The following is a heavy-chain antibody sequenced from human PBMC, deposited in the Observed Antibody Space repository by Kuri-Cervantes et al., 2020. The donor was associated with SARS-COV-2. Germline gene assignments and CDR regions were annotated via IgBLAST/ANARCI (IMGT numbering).Heavy chain of an antibody. J-gene: IGHJ4*02. Sequence: GGSLRLSLTASGFTFGDYAMSWVRQAPGKGLEWVGFIRSKAYGGTTEYAASVKGRFTISRDDSKSIAYLQMNSLKTEDTAVYYCTRDDFWSGYYVYWGQRTLVTVSS. CDR1: GFTFGDYA. CDR3: TRDDFWSGYYVY. CDR2: IRSKAYGGTT. V-gene: IGHV3-49*04. D-gene: IGHD3-3*01.